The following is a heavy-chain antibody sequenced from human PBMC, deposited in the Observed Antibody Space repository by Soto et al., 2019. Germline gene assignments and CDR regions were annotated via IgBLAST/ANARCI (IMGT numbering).Heavy chain of an antibody. CDR1: GYSFATSG. Sequence: QVKLVQSGTEVKKPGASMKVSCKASGYSFATSGISWVRQAPGQGLEWMGWISAYNGNTNYDQKLQDRIIMTTDTSTSTAYLELRSLRSADTAVYSCARAGQYYDSSGYADWGQGTLVTVSS. D-gene: IGHD3-22*01. CDR3: ARAGQYYDSSGYAD. V-gene: IGHV1-18*01. J-gene: IGHJ4*02. CDR2: ISAYNGNT.